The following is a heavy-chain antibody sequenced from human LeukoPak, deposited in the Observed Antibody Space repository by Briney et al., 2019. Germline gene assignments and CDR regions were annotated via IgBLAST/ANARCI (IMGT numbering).Heavy chain of an antibody. CDR2: ISGSSGNI. V-gene: IGHV3-21*04. D-gene: IGHD3-10*01. CDR3: ARDYGSGSYYNGVDY. Sequence: GGSLRLSCAASGFTFSTNSMNWVRQAPGKGLEWVSSISGSSGNIYYADSVKGRFTISRDNAKNSLYLQMNSLRAEDTALYYCARDYGSGSYYNGVDYWGQGTLVTVSS. CDR1: GFTFSTNS. J-gene: IGHJ4*02.